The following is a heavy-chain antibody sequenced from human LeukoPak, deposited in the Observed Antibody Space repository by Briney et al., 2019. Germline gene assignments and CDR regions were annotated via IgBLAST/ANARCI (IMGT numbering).Heavy chain of an antibody. CDR3: AKDLIRHIVVVTSMVLDY. CDR1: GFTFSSYD. J-gene: IGHJ4*02. D-gene: IGHD2-21*02. CDR2: ISYGGSNK. V-gene: IGHV3-30*18. Sequence: GGSLRLSCAASGFTFSSYDMHWVRQAPGKGLEWVAVISYGGSNKYYAYAVKGRFTISRDNSKNTLYLQMNSLRAEDTAVYYCAKDLIRHIVVVTSMVLDYRGEGALVTVS.